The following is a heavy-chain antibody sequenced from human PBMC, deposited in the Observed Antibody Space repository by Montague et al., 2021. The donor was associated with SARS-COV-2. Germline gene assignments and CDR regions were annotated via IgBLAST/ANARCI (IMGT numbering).Heavy chain of an antibody. V-gene: IGHV4-39*01. CDR3: ARADYYGSLEN. CDR1: GGSISSSTYY. D-gene: IGHD3-10*01. Sequence: SETLSLTCTVSGGSISSSTYYGGWIGKPPGKGLEWIGTIYYSGTTYYNPSLKSRATISINTSRNKFSLNLKSVTAADTAVYYCARADYYGSLENWGQGTLVPVSS. J-gene: IGHJ4*02. CDR2: IYYSGTT.